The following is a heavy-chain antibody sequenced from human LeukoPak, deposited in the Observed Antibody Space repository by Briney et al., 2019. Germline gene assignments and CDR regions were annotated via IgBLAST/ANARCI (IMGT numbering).Heavy chain of an antibody. D-gene: IGHD2-8*01. J-gene: IGHJ4*02. CDR1: GFTFSTYW. V-gene: IGHV3-7*01. CDR3: ANGDGFDY. CDR2: INQYGSEK. Sequence: PGGSLRLSCATSGFTFSTYWMSWVRQAPGMGLEWVANINQYGSEKYYVDSVKGRFTISRDNAKSSLYLQMNSLRADDTAVYYCANGDGFDYWGQGTLVTVSS.